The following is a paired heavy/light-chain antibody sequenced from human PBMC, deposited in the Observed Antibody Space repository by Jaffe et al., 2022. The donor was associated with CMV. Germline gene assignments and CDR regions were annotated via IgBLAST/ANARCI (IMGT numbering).Heavy chain of an antibody. CDR1: GFTFSSHE. CDR3: GRGGYCSGGICYSFNAFDI. V-gene: IGHV3-48*03. Sequence: EVQLVESGGGLVQPGGSLRLSCAASGFTFSSHEMNWVRQAPGKGLEWVSYISSSSSGSTTHYADSVKGRFTISRDNAKNSLYLQMNSLRAEDTAVYYCGRGGYCSGGICYSFNAFDIWGQGTMVTVSS. CDR2: ISSSSSGSTT. D-gene: IGHD2-15*01. J-gene: IGHJ3*02.
Light chain of an antibody. V-gene: IGKV3-20*01. CDR3: QHYGNSRFT. CDR1: QSINSDN. Sequence: EIVLTQSPGTLSLSPGERATLSCRASQSINSDNLAWYQQKPGQAPRLLIYGASSRATGIPDRFSGSGSGTDFTVTISRLEPEDFAVYYCQHYGNSRFTFGGGTKVEIK. CDR2: GAS. J-gene: IGKJ4*01.